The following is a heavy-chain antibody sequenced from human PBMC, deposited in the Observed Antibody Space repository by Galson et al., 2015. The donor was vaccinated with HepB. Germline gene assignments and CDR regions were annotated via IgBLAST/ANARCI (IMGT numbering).Heavy chain of an antibody. CDR2: IKHVGGEK. CDR3: ARDSGSGSYPFDD. CDR1: GFTFSSHW. V-gene: IGHV3-7*03. Sequence: SLRLSCAASGFTFSSHWMSWVRQAPGKGLEWVANIKHVGGEKYYVDSVKGRFTISRDNAKNSLYLQMSRLRSDDTAVYYCARDSGSGSYPFDDWGQGTLVTVSS. J-gene: IGHJ4*02. D-gene: IGHD1-26*01.